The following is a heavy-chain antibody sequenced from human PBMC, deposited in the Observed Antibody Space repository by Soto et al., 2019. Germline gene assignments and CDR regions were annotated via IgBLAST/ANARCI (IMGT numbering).Heavy chain of an antibody. J-gene: IGHJ4*02. Sequence: ASVKVSCKASGGTFNNYVINWVRQAPGQGLEWMAGIIPIFGTPNYAQKFQGRVTITADKSTSTAYMELNSLRSEDTAVYYCAGRCDGTNCLAHFDYWGQGTLVTVSS. CDR2: IIPIFGTP. V-gene: IGHV1-69*06. CDR1: GGTFNNYV. CDR3: AGRCDGTNCLAHFDY. D-gene: IGHD2-2*01.